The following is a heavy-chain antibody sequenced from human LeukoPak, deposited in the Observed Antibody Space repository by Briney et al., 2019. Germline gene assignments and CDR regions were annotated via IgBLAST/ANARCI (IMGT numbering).Heavy chain of an antibody. V-gene: IGHV3-30*02. D-gene: IGHD3-10*01. CDR1: GIIFSTFG. CDR2: RRYDGSKT. J-gene: IGHJ4*02. CDR3: ARGSGSYYSFDY. Sequence: PGGSLRLSCAASGIIFSTFGMHWVRQAPGKGLEWVAFRRYDGSKTYYADSVKGRFTISRDNSKNTLYLQMNSLRVEDTAVYYCARGSGSYYSFDYWGQGTLVTVSS.